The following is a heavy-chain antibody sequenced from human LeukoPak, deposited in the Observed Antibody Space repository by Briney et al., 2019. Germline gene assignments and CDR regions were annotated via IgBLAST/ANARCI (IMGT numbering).Heavy chain of an antibody. CDR3: ASTYDRSGYPDAFDI. V-gene: IGHV3-48*03. J-gene: IGHJ3*02. CDR1: GFTFSNYE. D-gene: IGHD3-22*01. Sequence: PGGSLRLSCAASGFTFSNYEMNWVRQAPGKGLEWVSYISSSGSNIYYADSVKGRFTISRDNAKNSLYLQMNRLRAEDTALYYCASTYDRSGYPDAFDIWGQGTVVTVSS. CDR2: ISSSGSNI.